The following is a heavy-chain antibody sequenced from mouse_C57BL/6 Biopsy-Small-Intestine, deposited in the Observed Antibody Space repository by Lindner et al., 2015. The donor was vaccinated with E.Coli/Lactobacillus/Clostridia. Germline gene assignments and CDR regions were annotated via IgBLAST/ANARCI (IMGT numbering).Heavy chain of an antibody. CDR1: GFTFSDFG. CDR2: ISSGSSFI. J-gene: IGHJ1*03. CDR3: ARRGITTVVGHWYFDF. Sequence: VQLQESGGGLVKPGGSLKLSCAASGFTFSDFGMHWVRQAPEKGLEWVAYISSGSSFIYYADTVTGRFTISRDNGKKTLFLQMTSLRSEDTAMYYCARRGITTVVGHWYFDFWGTGTTVTVSS. D-gene: IGHD1-1*01. V-gene: IGHV5-17*01.